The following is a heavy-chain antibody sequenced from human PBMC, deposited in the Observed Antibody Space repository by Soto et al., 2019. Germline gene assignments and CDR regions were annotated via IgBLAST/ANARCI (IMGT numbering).Heavy chain of an antibody. D-gene: IGHD6-19*01. J-gene: IGHJ5*02. Sequence: VQLLESGGGLVRPGGSLRLSCAVSGFTFGSYPMSWVRQAPGRGLEWVSVISASGYNTYYADAVEGRFTIPRDNFKNTLYLQMNSRGGDDTAFYYCAQFGGRGWTDRSSNWFDPWGQGTLVTVSS. CDR1: GFTFGSYP. V-gene: IGHV3-23*01. CDR3: AQFGGRGWTDRSSNWFDP. CDR2: ISASGYNT.